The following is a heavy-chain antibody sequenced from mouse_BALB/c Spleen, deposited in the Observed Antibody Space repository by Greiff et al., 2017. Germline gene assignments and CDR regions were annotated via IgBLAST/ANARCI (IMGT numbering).Heavy chain of an antibody. CDR3: ARHDYGSTYYFDY. D-gene: IGHD1-1*01. CDR2: ISSGGSYT. J-gene: IGHJ2*01. Sequence: EVKVVESGGGLVKPGGSLKLSCAASGFTFSSYAMSWVRQTPEKRLEWVATISSGGSYTYYPDSVKGRFTISRDNAKNTLYLQMSSLRSEDTAMYYCARHDYGSTYYFDYWGQGTTLTVSS. V-gene: IGHV5-9-3*01. CDR1: GFTFSSYA.